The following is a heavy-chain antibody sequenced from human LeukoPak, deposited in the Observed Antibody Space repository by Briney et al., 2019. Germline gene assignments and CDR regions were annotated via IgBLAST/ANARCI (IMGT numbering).Heavy chain of an antibody. CDR2: ISSSSSYI. Sequence: GGSLRLSCAASGFTFSSYSMNWVRQAPGKGLEWVSSISSSSSYIYYADSVKGRFTISRDNAKNSLYLQMNSLRAEDTAVYYCARDSAIFGSEWLAYPFDYWGQGTLVTVSS. V-gene: IGHV3-21*01. D-gene: IGHD3-3*01. J-gene: IGHJ4*02. CDR3: ARDSAIFGSEWLAYPFDY. CDR1: GFTFSSYS.